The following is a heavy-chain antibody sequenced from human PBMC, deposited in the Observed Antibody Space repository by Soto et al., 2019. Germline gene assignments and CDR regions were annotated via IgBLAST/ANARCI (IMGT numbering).Heavy chain of an antibody. Sequence: SLRLSCAASGFTVSNNSMSWVRQAPGKGLEWVSLIYSGGSTYHADSVKGRFTISRDNSKNTLYLQMNSLRAEDTAVYYCARERDGYNYFDYWGQGTLVTVSS. J-gene: IGHJ4*02. CDR1: GFTVSNNS. CDR3: ARERDGYNYFDY. D-gene: IGHD5-12*01. CDR2: IYSGGST. V-gene: IGHV3-53*01.